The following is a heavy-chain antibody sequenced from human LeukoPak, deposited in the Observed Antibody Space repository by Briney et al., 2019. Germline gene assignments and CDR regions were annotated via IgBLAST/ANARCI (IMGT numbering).Heavy chain of an antibody. Sequence: SQTLSLTCAISGDXVSSNSAAWNWIRESPSRGLEWLGRTFYRSKWYNDYAESVKSRIIISPDTSKNQFSLQLNSVTPEDTAVYYCARARHHDMRPLDIWGQGTMVTVSS. CDR1: GDXVSSNSAA. V-gene: IGHV6-1*01. J-gene: IGHJ3*02. D-gene: IGHD3-9*01. CDR3: ARARHHDMRPLDI. CDR2: TFYRSKWYN.